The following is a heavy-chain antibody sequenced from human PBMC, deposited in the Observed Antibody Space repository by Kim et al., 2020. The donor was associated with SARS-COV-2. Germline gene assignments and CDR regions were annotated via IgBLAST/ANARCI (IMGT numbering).Heavy chain of an antibody. CDR3: AKNDFVTMIGVVITGIDY. J-gene: IGHJ4*02. D-gene: IGHD3-22*01. CDR2: ISGSGGST. CDR1: GFTFSSYA. Sequence: GGSLRLSCAASGFTFSSYAMSWVRQAPGKGLEWVSAISGSGGSTYYADSVKGRFTISRDNSKNTLYLQMNSLRAEDTAVYYCAKNDFVTMIGVVITGIDYWGRGTLVTVSS. V-gene: IGHV3-23*01.